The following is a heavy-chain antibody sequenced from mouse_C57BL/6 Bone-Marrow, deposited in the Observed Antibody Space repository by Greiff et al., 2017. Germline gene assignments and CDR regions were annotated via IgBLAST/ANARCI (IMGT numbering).Heavy chain of an antibody. Sequence: GQLHHSFSYLLRPGASVKLSCTASGFNIKDDYMHWVKQRPEQGLEWIGWIDPENGDTEYASKFQGKATITADTSSNTAYLQLSSLTSEDTAVYYCTNYYGSRYYFDYWGQGTTLTVSS. CDR1: GFNIKDDY. D-gene: IGHD1-1*01. CDR3: TNYYGSRYYFDY. J-gene: IGHJ2*01. CDR2: IDPENGDT. V-gene: IGHV14-4*01.